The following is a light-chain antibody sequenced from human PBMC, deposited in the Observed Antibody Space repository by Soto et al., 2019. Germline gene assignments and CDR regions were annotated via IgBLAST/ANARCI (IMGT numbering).Light chain of an antibody. J-gene: IGLJ2*01. V-gene: IGLV1-40*01. CDR1: RSNIGAGYD. CDR3: HYYGVSLRVPA. CDR2: DNS. Sequence: QSVLTQPPSLSGAPGQRVTISCTGSRSNIGAGYDVHWYQHLPGTAPKVLIFDNSNRPSGVPDRFSGSKSGTSASLAITGLQAEDESVYYCHYYGVSLRVPAVGGGTKLTVL.